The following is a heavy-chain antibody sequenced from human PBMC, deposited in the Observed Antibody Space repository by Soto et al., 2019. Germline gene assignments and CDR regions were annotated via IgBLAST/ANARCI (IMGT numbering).Heavy chain of an antibody. CDR1: GFTFSNYW. Sequence: EVQLVESGGGLVQPGGSLRLSCATSGFTFSNYWMHWVRQAPGKGLMWVARITPDGSYTSYADSVKGRFTISRDNAKNTLYLQMNGLRAADTAIYYCAGDLIIVDTPGDDFAYWGQGTLVAVSS. CDR3: AGDLIIVDTPGDDFAY. J-gene: IGHJ4*02. D-gene: IGHD5-12*01. CDR2: ITPDGSYT. V-gene: IGHV3-74*01.